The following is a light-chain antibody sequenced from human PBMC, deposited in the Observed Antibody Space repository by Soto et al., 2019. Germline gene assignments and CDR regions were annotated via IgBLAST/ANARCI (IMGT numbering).Light chain of an antibody. J-gene: IGKJ3*01. V-gene: IGKV3-15*01. Sequence: EIVMTQSPATLYVSPGERDTLSCRASQSVSSSLAWNQQKPGQAPRLLIYGASTRATGIPARFSGSGSGTEFTLAISSLRSEDCAVFYCQQYNNWPFPLGPGTKVHIK. CDR3: QQYNNWPFP. CDR1: QSVSSS. CDR2: GAS.